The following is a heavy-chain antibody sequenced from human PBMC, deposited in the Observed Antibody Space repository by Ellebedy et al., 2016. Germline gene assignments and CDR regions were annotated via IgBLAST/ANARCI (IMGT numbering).Heavy chain of an antibody. CDR1: GGSISSYY. CDR3: ARDGLGAVAGSSWYFDL. J-gene: IGHJ2*01. D-gene: IGHD6-19*01. V-gene: IGHV4-59*01. Sequence: SETLSLTCTVSGGSISSYYWSWIRQPPGKGLEWIGYIYYSGSTNYNPSLKSRVHITVDTSKNQFSLKLSSVTAADTAVYYCARDGLGAVAGSSWYFDLWGRGTLVTVSS. CDR2: IYYSGST.